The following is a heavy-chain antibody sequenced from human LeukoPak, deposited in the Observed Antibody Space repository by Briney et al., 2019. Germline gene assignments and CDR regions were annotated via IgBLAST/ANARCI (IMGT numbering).Heavy chain of an antibody. CDR3: TRRLVGDDAFDI. J-gene: IGHJ3*02. D-gene: IGHD3-16*01. V-gene: IGHV3-49*04. CDR1: GFTSGDYH. Sequence: GGSLRLSCTAFGFTSGDYHMGWVRQAPGKGLEWVGFIRNKAFGGTADYAASVKGRFTISRDDSKTIAYLQMNSLKTADTAVYYCTRRLVGDDAFDIWGQGTLVTVSS. CDR2: IRNKAFGGTA.